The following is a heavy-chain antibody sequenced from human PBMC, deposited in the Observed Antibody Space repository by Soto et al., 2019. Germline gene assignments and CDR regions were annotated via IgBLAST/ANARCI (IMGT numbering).Heavy chain of an antibody. CDR2: TCRYGREL. CDR3: VRGTTASRGMDY. V-gene: IGHV3-74*01. CDR1: GFTFSTYC. D-gene: IGHD1-1*01. J-gene: IGHJ4*02. Sequence: VGSLRLSCAASGFTFSTYCMHWVRHTPGTGLVWVSRTCRYGRELYYADSVKGRFTISRDDAKNTLYLQMDSLRVKDTGIYYCVRGTTASRGMDYWGPGALVTVSS.